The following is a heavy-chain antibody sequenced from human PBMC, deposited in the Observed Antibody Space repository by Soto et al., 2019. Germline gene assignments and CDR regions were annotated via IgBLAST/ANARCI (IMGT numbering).Heavy chain of an antibody. CDR1: GFTFSSYA. J-gene: IGHJ4*02. CDR3: AKIKYYDFWSGYYSPYYFDY. CDR2: ISGSGGST. V-gene: IGHV3-23*01. D-gene: IGHD3-3*01. Sequence: GGSLRLSCAASGFTFSSYAMSWVRQAPGKGLEWVSTISGSGGSTYYADSVKGRFTISRDNSKNTPYLQMNSLRAEDTAVYYCAKIKYYDFWSGYYSPYYFDYWGQGTLVTVSS.